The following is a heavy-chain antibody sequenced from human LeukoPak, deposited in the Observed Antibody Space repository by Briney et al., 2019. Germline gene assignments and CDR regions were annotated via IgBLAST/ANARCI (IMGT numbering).Heavy chain of an antibody. J-gene: IGHJ4*02. CDR3: ATTRQQLVPFDY. CDR2: IYYSGST. CDR1: GGSISSSRYY. D-gene: IGHD6-6*01. Sequence: PSETLSLTCTVSGGSISSSRYYWGWIRQPPGKGLEWIGSIYYSGSTYYNPSLKSRVTISVDTSKNQFSLKLSSVTAADTAVYYCATTRQQLVPFDYWGQGTLVTVSS. V-gene: IGHV4-39*01.